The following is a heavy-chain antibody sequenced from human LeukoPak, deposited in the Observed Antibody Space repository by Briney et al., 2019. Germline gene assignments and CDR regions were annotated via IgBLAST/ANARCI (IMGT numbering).Heavy chain of an antibody. V-gene: IGHV3-7*01. D-gene: IGHD4-23*01. Sequence: GGSLRLSCAVSGYTFSGYWMTWVRQAPGQGLEWVADMKPDGSEKYYVDSVKGRFTISRDNAKNSLYLQMNSLRAEDTAVYYCARDKSYGGNSAFDYWGQGTLVTVSS. CDR2: MKPDGSEK. CDR3: ARDKSYGGNSAFDY. J-gene: IGHJ4*02. CDR1: GYTFSGYW.